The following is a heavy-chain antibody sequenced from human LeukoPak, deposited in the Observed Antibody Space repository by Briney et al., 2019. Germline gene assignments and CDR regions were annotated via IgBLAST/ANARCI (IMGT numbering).Heavy chain of an antibody. V-gene: IGHV1-2*02. J-gene: IGHJ4*02. Sequence: ASVKVSCKASGYTFTSYGISWARQAPGQGLEWMGWINPNSGGTNYAQKFQGRVTMTRDTSISTAYMELSRLRSEDTAVYYCARGRLGSAPIDYWGQGTLVTVSS. CDR2: INPNSGGT. D-gene: IGHD2-2*01. CDR1: GYTFTSYG. CDR3: ARGRLGSAPIDY.